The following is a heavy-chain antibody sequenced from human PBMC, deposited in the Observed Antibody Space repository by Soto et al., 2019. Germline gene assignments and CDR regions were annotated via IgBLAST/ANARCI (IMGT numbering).Heavy chain of an antibody. CDR2: IESGGST. V-gene: IGHV3-53*01. D-gene: IGHD2-15*01. Sequence: GGSLRLSWNASGFTVSSTYMSWVRQAPGRGLEWVAVIESGGSTHYADSVKGRFTISRDIPKNMIYLQLHTLRAEDTAVYYCAKDLGPLRLLNYYFYGLDVWGQGTTVTVSS. CDR3: AKDLGPLRLLNYYFYGLDV. CDR1: GFTVSSTY. J-gene: IGHJ6*02.